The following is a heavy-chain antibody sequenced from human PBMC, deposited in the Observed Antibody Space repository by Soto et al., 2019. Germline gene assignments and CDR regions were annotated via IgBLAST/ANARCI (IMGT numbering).Heavy chain of an antibody. V-gene: IGHV3-15*01. J-gene: IGHJ6*03. CDR2: IKSKTDGGTT. CDR1: GFTFSNAW. CDR3: TTERTPSSYYYYYYYMDV. Sequence: GGSLRLSCAASGFTFSNAWMSWVRQAPGKGLEWVGRIKSKTDGGTTDYAAPVKGRFTISRDDSKTTLYLQMNSLKTEDTAVYYCTTERTPSSYYYYYYYMDVWGKGTTVTVSS.